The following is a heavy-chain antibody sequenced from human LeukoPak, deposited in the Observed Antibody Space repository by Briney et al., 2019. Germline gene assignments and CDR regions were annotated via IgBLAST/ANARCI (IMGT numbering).Heavy chain of an antibody. D-gene: IGHD4-17*01. J-gene: IGHJ4*02. V-gene: IGHV3-33*06. CDR2: IWYDGSNK. CDR3: AKSEGGAPVDY. CDR1: GFTFSSYG. Sequence: PGRSLRLSCAASGFTFSSYGMHWVRQAPGKGLEWAAVIWYDGSNKYYADSVKGRFTISRDNSKNTLYLQMNSLRAEDTAVYYCAKSEGGAPVDYWGQGTLVTVSS.